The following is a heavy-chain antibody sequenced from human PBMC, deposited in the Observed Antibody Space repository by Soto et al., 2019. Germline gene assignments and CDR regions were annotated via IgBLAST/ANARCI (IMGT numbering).Heavy chain of an antibody. CDR1: CGSVSSGSYY. D-gene: IGHD5-18*01. Sequence: SCGSVSSGSYYWSWILQPPGKGLELIGYIYNTGSTNYNPSLKSRVTMSVDTSKNQFSLKLTSVTAADTAVYYCARGGGVTATFDYWGRGTLVTVSS. CDR3: ARGGGVTATFDY. CDR2: IYNTGST. V-gene: IGHV4-61*01. J-gene: IGHJ4*02.